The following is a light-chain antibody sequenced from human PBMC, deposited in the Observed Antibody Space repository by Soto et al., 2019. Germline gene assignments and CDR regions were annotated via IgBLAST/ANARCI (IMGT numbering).Light chain of an antibody. Sequence: EIVLTQSPGTLSLSPGERATLSCRASQSVSSTYLAWYQQKPGQAPRLLIYGASSRATGIPDRFSGSGSGTDFTLTIGRLEPEDCAVYSCQQYGSSPATFGQGTKVEI. CDR1: QSVSSTY. CDR2: GAS. V-gene: IGKV3-20*01. CDR3: QQYGSSPAT. J-gene: IGKJ1*01.